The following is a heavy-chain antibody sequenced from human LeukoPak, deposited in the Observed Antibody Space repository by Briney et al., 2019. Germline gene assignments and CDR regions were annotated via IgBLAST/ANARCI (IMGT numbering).Heavy chain of an antibody. CDR3: AGDKTQVDWGRNFDY. CDR2: ISSGSTI. J-gene: IGHJ4*02. CDR1: GFTFSSYE. D-gene: IGHD3-9*01. V-gene: IGHV3-48*03. Sequence: PGGSLRLSCAASGFTFSSYEMNWVRQAPGKGLEWVSYISSGSTIYYADSVKGRFTISRDNAKNSLYLQMNSLRAEDTAVYYCAGDKTQVDWGRNFDYWGQGTLVTVSS.